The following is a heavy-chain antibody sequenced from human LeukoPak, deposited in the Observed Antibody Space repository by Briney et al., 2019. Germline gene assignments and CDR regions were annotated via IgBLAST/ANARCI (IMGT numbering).Heavy chain of an antibody. CDR3: ARDVNYYGSGSWDY. CDR1: GFTSVSYS. V-gene: IGHV3-21*01. D-gene: IGHD3-10*01. CDR2: ISSSSSYI. Sequence: GGSLSFSCAAPGFTSVSYSMNWFRQAPGKGLEWFSSISSSSSYIYYADSVKGRFTISRDNAKNSLYLQMNSLRAEDTAVYYCARDVNYYGSGSWDYWGQGTLVTVSS. J-gene: IGHJ4*02.